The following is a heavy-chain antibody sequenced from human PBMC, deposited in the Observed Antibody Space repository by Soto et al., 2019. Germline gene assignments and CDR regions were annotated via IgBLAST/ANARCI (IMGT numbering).Heavy chain of an antibody. CDR3: ARVGFYYYDSSGPFDY. D-gene: IGHD3-22*01. Sequence: PGGSLRLSCAASGFTFSSYAMHWVRQAPGKGLEWVAVISYDGSNKYYADSVKGRFTISRDNSKNTLYLQMNSLRAEDTAVYYCARVGFYYYDSSGPFDYWGQGTLVTVSS. CDR2: ISYDGSNK. CDR1: GFTFSSYA. V-gene: IGHV3-30-3*01. J-gene: IGHJ4*02.